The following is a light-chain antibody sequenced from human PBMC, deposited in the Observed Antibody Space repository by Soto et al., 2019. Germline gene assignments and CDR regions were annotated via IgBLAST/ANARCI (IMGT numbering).Light chain of an antibody. Sequence: QSVLTQPPSVSGSPGHSVTISCPGTSSDVGRYNYVSWYQQRPGKAPKLIIYDFTKRPSGVPERFSGSKSGNTASLTIPGLQADDEADYSCCAHTGTAILFGGGTKLTVL. V-gene: IGLV2-11*01. CDR2: DFT. J-gene: IGLJ2*01. CDR1: SSDVGRYNY. CDR3: CAHTGTAIL.